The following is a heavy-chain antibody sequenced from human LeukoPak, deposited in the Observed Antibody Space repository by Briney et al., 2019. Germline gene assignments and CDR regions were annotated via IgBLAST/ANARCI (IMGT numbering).Heavy chain of an antibody. CDR3: ARDLRFLEWLLSGYDC. V-gene: IGHV1-2*02. D-gene: IGHD3-3*01. J-gene: IGHJ4*02. CDR2: INPNSGGT. Sequence: GASVKVSCKASGYTFTGYYMHWVRQAPGQGLEWMGWINPNSGGTNYAQKFQGRVTMTRDTSISTAYMELSRLRSDDTAVYYCARDLRFLEWLLSGYDCWGQGTLVTVSS. CDR1: GYTFTGYY.